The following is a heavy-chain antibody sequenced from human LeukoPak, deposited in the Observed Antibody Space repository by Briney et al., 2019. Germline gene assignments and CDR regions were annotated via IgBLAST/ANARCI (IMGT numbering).Heavy chain of an antibody. CDR2: INPNSGGT. Sequence: ASVKVSCKASGYTFTGYYMHWVRQAPGQGLEWMGWINPNSGGTNYAQKFQGRVTMTRDTSISTAYMELSRLRSDDTAVYYCARVRNFYLYWSSTSCQPYFDYWGQGTLVTVSS. J-gene: IGHJ4*02. CDR1: GYTFTGYY. CDR3: ARVRNFYLYWSSTSCQPYFDY. V-gene: IGHV1-2*02. D-gene: IGHD2-2*01.